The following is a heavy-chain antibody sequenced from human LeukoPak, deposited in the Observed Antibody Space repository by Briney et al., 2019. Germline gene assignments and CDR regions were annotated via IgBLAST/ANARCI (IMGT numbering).Heavy chain of an antibody. Sequence: GSLRLSCAASGFTFSSYAMSWVRQAPGKGLEWVAVISYDGGNKYYADSVKGRFTISRDNSKNTLYLQMNSLRAEDTAVYYCARAPNGDYYFDYWGQGTLVTVSS. CDR2: ISYDGGNK. J-gene: IGHJ4*02. CDR3: ARAPNGDYYFDY. V-gene: IGHV3-30*04. D-gene: IGHD4-17*01. CDR1: GFTFSSYA.